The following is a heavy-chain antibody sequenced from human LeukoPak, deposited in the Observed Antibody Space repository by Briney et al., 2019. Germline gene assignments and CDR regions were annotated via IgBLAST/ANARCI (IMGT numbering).Heavy chain of an antibody. V-gene: IGHV3-23*01. CDR2: ISGNGVGT. CDR1: GFTFSTYA. Sequence: GGSLRLSCAASGFTFSTYAMSWVRQAPGKGLEWVSSISGNGVGTYYADSVKGRFTISRDNSKNTLYLLMNRLRAEDTAFYYCARATESIFWSGYSHWGQGALVTVSS. CDR3: ARATESIFWSGYSH. D-gene: IGHD3-3*01. J-gene: IGHJ4*01.